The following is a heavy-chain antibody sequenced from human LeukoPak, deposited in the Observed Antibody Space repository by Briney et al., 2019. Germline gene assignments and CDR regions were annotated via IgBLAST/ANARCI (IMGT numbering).Heavy chain of an antibody. CDR3: ARDQGDRSSGYYSYYFDY. V-gene: IGHV1-46*01. Sequence: ASVKVSCKASGYTFTSYYMHWVRQAPGQGLEWMGIINPSGGSTSYAQKFQGRVTMTRDTSTSTVYMELSSLRSGDTAVYYCARDQGDRSSGYYSYYFDYWGQGTLVTVSS. J-gene: IGHJ4*02. CDR1: GYTFTSYY. D-gene: IGHD3-22*01. CDR2: INPSGGST.